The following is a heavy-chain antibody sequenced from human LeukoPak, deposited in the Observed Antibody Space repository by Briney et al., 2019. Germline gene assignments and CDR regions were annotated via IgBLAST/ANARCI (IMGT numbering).Heavy chain of an antibody. CDR1: GGSISTYY. V-gene: IGHV4-59*08. CDR3: ASPRGFSYGYFDY. J-gene: IGHJ4*02. CDR2: IYYSGST. D-gene: IGHD5-18*01. Sequence: PSETLSLTCTVSGGSISTYYWSWMRQPPGRGLEWIGYIYYSGSTNHNPSLQSRVTISVDTFKNQFSLTLGSVSATDTAVYYCASPRGFSYGYFDYWGQGTLVTVSS.